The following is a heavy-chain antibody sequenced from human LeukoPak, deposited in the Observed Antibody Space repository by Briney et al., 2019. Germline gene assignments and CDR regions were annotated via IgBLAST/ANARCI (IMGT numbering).Heavy chain of an antibody. D-gene: IGHD4-17*01. V-gene: IGHV5-51*01. CDR3: ARQSYGDYDHWYFDL. J-gene: IGHJ2*01. Sequence: GESLKISCKGSGYSFTTYWIAWVRQMPGKGLERMGIIYPGASDTRYSPSFQGQVIISADKSISTAYLRWSSLKASDTAMYYCARQSYGDYDHWYFDLWGRGTLVTVSS. CDR2: IYPGASDT. CDR1: GYSFTTYW.